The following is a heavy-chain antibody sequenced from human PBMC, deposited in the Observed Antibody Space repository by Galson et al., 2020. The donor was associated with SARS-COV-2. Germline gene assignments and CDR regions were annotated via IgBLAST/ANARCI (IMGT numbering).Heavy chain of an antibody. D-gene: IGHD3-3*01. CDR2: TMSEGGDT. V-gene: IGHV3-74*01. J-gene: IGHJ6*03. CDR3: ARDLITITESGEYYYYMDV. Sequence: GESLKISCAASGFTFTSYCIQWVRQAPGKGLEWVSLTMSEGGDTLYADSVEGRFTVSRDYAKNTLSLQMNSLRAEDTAVYYCARDLITITESGEYYYYMDVWGKGTPVTVSS. CDR1: GFTFTSYC.